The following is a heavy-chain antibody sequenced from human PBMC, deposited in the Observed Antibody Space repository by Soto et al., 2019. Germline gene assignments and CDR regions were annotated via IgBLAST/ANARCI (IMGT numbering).Heavy chain of an antibody. J-gene: IGHJ5*02. Sequence: SETLSLTCTVSGGSISNSRYYWAWIRQPPGKGLEWIGSIYHTGNTYYNPSLRTRVTISVDTSKNQFSLKLTSVTAADTAVYYCARDYYDSSDYTTNWFDPWGQGTLVTVS. V-gene: IGHV4-39*01. D-gene: IGHD3-22*01. CDR2: IYHTGNT. CDR1: GGSISNSRYY. CDR3: ARDYYDSSDYTTNWFDP.